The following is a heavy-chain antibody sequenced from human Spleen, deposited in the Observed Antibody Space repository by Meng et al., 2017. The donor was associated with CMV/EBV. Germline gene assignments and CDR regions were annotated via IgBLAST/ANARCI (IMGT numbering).Heavy chain of an antibody. J-gene: IGHJ4*02. V-gene: IGHV3-23*01. CDR3: AKGRRGITTFGVADFDY. CDR1: GFTFRSYI. Sequence: GGSLRLSCAASGFTFRSYIMSWVRQAPGKGLEWVSALSGSGGYTYYPDSVKGRFTISRDNSKNTLYLQMNSMRAEDTAVYYCAKGRRGITTFGVADFDYWGQGTLVTVSS. D-gene: IGHD3-3*01. CDR2: LSGSGGYT.